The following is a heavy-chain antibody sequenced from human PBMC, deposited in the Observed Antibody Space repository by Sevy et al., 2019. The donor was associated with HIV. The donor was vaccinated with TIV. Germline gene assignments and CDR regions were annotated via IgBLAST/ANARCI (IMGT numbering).Heavy chain of an antibody. Sequence: SETLSLTCTVSGASVSSSTYYWSWIRQPPGKGLEWIGYIDYSGSTNYNPSLKSRVTISVDTSKNQFSLKLSSVTAADTAVYFCARAGSGRLYYYYYMDVWDKGTTVTVSS. CDR2: IDYSGST. J-gene: IGHJ6*03. D-gene: IGHD2-8*02. CDR1: GASVSSSTYY. V-gene: IGHV4-61*01. CDR3: ARAGSGRLYYYYYMDV.